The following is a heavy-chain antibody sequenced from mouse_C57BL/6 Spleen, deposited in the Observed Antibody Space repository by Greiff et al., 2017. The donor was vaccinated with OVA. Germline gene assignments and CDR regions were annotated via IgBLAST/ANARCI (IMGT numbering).Heavy chain of an antibody. Sequence: QVQLQQPGAELVKPGASVKMSCKASGYTFTSYWITWVKQRPGQGLEWIGDIYPGSGSTNYNEKFKSKATLTVDTSSSTAYMQLSSLTSEDSAVYYCARAGITTVVAHYYAMDDWGKGTSVTVSS. J-gene: IGHJ4*01. CDR1: GYTFTSYW. CDR2: IYPGSGST. D-gene: IGHD1-1*01. CDR3: ARAGITTVVAHYYAMDD. V-gene: IGHV1-55*01.